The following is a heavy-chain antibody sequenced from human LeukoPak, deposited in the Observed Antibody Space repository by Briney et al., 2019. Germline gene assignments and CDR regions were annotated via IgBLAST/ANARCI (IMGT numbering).Heavy chain of an antibody. Sequence: GGSLRLSCAASGLTFNNAWMSWVRQAPGKGLEWVGRIRSRSAGGTTDYGAPVKGRFTISRDDSKNTLYLQMNSLKTEDTAVYYCTTGVVVPAAMGRLGYYFDYWGQGTLVTVSS. CDR2: IRSRSAGGTT. CDR1: GLTFNNAW. CDR3: TTGVVVPAAMGRLGYYFDY. V-gene: IGHV3-15*01. D-gene: IGHD2-2*01. J-gene: IGHJ4*02.